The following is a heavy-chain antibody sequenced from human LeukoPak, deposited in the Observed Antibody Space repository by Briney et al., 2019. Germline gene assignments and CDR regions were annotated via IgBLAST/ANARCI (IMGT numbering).Heavy chain of an antibody. CDR1: GGSISDYY. D-gene: IGHD3-10*01. V-gene: IGHV4-59*08. CDR2: VFYTGTT. Sequence: KPSETLSLTCAVSGGSISDYYWSWLRQPPGKGLEGVGHVFYTGTTNYPPSLKSRITISVHTSKNQFSLQLSSVTAADTAVYYCAKLYGSGTDRGLLDRWGQVTLVTFSS. J-gene: IGHJ5*02. CDR3: AKLYGSGTDRGLLDR.